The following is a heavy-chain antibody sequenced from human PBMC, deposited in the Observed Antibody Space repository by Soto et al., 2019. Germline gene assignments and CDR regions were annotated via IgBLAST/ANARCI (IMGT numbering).Heavy chain of an antibody. CDR3: AKALELRLNWFDP. J-gene: IGHJ5*02. CDR1: GFTFSSYA. Sequence: GGSLRLSCAASGFTFSSYAMSWVRQAPGNGLEWVSAISGSGGSTYYSDSVKGRFTISRDNSKNTLYLQMNSLRAEDTAVYYCAKALELRLNWFDPWGQGTLVTVSS. CDR2: ISGSGGST. V-gene: IGHV3-23*01. D-gene: IGHD1-26*01.